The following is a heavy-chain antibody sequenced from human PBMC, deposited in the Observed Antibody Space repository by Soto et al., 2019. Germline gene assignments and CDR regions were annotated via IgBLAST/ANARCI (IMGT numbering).Heavy chain of an antibody. Sequence: GESLKISCKGSGYSFTSYWISWVRQMPGKGLEWMGRIDPSDSYTNYSPSFQGHVTISADKSISTAYLQLSSLKASDTAMYYCARLSRDGYNFLYAFDIWGQGTTVTVSS. CDR2: IDPSDSYT. CDR3: ARLSRDGYNFLYAFDI. V-gene: IGHV5-10-1*01. J-gene: IGHJ3*02. D-gene: IGHD5-12*01. CDR1: GYSFTSYW.